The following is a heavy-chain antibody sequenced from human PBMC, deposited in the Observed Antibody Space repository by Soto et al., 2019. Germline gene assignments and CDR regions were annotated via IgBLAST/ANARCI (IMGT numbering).Heavy chain of an antibody. Sequence: QVQLGQSGAEVKKPGASVKVSCKASGYTFTRYDINWVRQATGQGLEWMGWMNPNSGNTGYAQKFQGRVTMTRNTSINTAYMELSSLRSEDTAVYYCARNPKQTGDFDYWGQGTLVTVSS. CDR1: GYTFTRYD. V-gene: IGHV1-8*01. J-gene: IGHJ4*02. D-gene: IGHD7-27*01. CDR2: MNPNSGNT. CDR3: ARNPKQTGDFDY.